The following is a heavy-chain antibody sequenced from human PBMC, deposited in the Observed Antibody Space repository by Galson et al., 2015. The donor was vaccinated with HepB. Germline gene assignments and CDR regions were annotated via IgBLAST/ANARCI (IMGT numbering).Heavy chain of an antibody. CDR3: AKDSLTYGGDRLGYFDL. J-gene: IGHJ2*01. D-gene: IGHD2-21*02. Sequence: SLRLSCAASGFTFRNYGIHWVRQAPGKGLEWVAFISYDGTNKYYTDSVRGRFTVSRDSPKNTVSLQMSSLRVEDTAMYYCAKDSLTYGGDRLGYFDLWGRGTLVTVSS. CDR1: GFTFRNYG. V-gene: IGHV3-30*18. CDR2: ISYDGTNK.